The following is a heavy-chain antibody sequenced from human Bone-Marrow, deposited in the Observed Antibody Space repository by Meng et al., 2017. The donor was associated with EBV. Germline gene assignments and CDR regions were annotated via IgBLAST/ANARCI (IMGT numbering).Heavy chain of an antibody. CDR2: IHGYSANT. CDR3: VRFSNYVLDH. CDR1: GYTFSSFT. Sequence: QIQLLQSGGEVQKPGASVRVSCKTSGYTFSSFTLNWVRQVPGQGFEWVGWIHGYSANTHYAQKFHGRVNMSTDTSTDTSYMELKNLRPDDTAIYYCVRFSNYVLDHWGQGTLVTVFS. D-gene: IGHD3-10*01. J-gene: IGHJ4*02. V-gene: IGHV1-18*01.